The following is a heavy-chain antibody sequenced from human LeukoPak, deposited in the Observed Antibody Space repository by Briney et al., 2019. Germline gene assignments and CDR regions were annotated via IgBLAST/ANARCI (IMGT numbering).Heavy chain of an antibody. J-gene: IGHJ4*02. V-gene: IGHV3-30*18. CDR2: ISYDGSNK. Sequence: GGSLRLSCAASGFTFSSYGMHWVRQAPGKGLEWVAVISYDGSNKYYADSVKGRFTISRDNSKNTLYLQMNSLRAEDTAVYYCAKAAAVYDIFSYFDYWGQGTLVTVSS. CDR1: GFTFSSYG. D-gene: IGHD3-9*01. CDR3: AKAAAVYDIFSYFDY.